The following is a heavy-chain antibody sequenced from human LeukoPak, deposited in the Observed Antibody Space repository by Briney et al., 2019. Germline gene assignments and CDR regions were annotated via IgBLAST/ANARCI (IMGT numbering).Heavy chain of an antibody. Sequence: ASVEVSCKASGYTFTSYGISWVRQAPGQGLEWMGWITPYNGNTNHVQNLQGRVTMTADTSTSTAYMELTTLTSDDTAVYYCARGGYSRGIDYWGQGTLVTVSS. CDR3: ARGGYSRGIDY. CDR2: ITPYNGNT. V-gene: IGHV1-18*01. CDR1: GYTFTSYG. D-gene: IGHD5-12*01. J-gene: IGHJ4*02.